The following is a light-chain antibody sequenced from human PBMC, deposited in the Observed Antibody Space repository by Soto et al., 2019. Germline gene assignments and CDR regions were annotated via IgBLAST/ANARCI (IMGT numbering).Light chain of an antibody. CDR2: DAS. Sequence: DIQMTHSPSTLSASVGCRVNITCRASQSISSWLAWYQQKQGKAPKLLIYDASSLESGVPSRLRGSGYGTELTITISSMKNDDFETYYCQQYNSYSTTFGHGTKVDIK. CDR1: QSISSW. V-gene: IGKV1-5*01. J-gene: IGKJ1*01. CDR3: QQYNSYSTT.